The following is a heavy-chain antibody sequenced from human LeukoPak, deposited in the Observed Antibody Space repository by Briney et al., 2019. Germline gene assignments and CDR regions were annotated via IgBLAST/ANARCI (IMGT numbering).Heavy chain of an antibody. CDR2: IFHSGFT. CDR3: ARDQRCSRYDGGCDQWYFDL. V-gene: IGHV4-59*01. J-gene: IGHJ2*01. D-gene: IGHD5-12*01. CDR1: GGSISGYY. Sequence: PSESLSLTCIVPGGSISGYYWSWLRQPPGEGLEWMGSIFHSGFTDYNPSLRSRINMSVASSRNQLSLKLTSATAADKAIFYCARDQRCSRYDGGCDQWYFDLWGRGALVTVSS.